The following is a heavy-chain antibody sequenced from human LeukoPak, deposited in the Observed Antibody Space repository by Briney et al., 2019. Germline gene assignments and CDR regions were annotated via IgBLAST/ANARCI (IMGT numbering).Heavy chain of an antibody. CDR1: GFTVSSSY. Sequence: GGSLRLSCAASGFTVSSSYMSWVRQAPGKGLEWVSVIYSGGSTYYADSVKGRFTISRDNSKNTLYLQMNSLRAEDTAVYYCARDRNNEALDVWGQGTTVTVSS. CDR2: IYSGGST. V-gene: IGHV3-53*01. CDR3: ARDRNNEALDV. D-gene: IGHD2/OR15-2a*01. J-gene: IGHJ6*02.